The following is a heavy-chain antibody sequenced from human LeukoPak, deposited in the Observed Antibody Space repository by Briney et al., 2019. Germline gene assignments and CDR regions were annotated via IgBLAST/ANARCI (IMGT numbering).Heavy chain of an antibody. CDR2: INPNSGGT. CDR1: GYTFTGYY. J-gene: IGHJ5*02. D-gene: IGHD3-10*01. V-gene: IGHV1-2*02. Sequence: ASVKVSCKASGYTFTGYYMHWVRQAPGQGLEWMGWINPNSGGTNYAQKFQGRVTTTRDTSISTAYMELSRLRSDDTAVYYCAREGWRDYYGSGSYYSWFDPWGQGTLVTVSS. CDR3: AREGWRDYYGSGSYYSWFDP.